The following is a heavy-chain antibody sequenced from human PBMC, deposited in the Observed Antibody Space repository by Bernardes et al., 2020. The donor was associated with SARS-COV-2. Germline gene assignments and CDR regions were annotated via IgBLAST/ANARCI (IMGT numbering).Heavy chain of an antibody. CDR3: ARDLTVTMGYYYYYGMDV. D-gene: IGHD4-17*01. CDR2: INPSGGST. J-gene: IGHJ6*02. CDR1: GYTFTSYY. Sequence: ASVKVSCKASGYTFTSYYMHWVRQAPGQGLEWMGIINPSGGSTSYAQKFQGRVTMTRDTSTSTVYMELSSLRSEDTAVYYCARDLTVTMGYYYYYGMDVWGQGTTVTVSS. V-gene: IGHV1-46*01.